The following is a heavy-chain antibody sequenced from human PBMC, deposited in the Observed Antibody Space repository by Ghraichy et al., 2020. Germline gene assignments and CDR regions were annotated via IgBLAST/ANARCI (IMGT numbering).Heavy chain of an antibody. D-gene: IGHD3-16*02. CDR3: AAANTGWAYDYVWGSYRYDAFDI. V-gene: IGHV1-58*01. CDR1: GFTFTSSA. Sequence: SVKVSCKASGFTFTSSAVQWVRQARGQRLEWIGWIVVGSGNTNYAQKFQERVTITRDMSTSTAYMELSSLRSEDTAVYYCAAANTGWAYDYVWGSYRYDAFDIWGQGTMVTVSS. J-gene: IGHJ3*02. CDR2: IVVGSGNT.